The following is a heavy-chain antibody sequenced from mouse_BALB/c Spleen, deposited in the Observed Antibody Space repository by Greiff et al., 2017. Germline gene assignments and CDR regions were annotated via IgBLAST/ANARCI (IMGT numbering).Heavy chain of an antibody. Sequence: QVQLQQSAAELARPGASVKMSCKASGYTFTSYTMHWVKQRPGQGLEWIGYINPSSGYTEYNQKFKDMTTLTADKSSSTAYMQLSSLTSEDSAVYYCADLGLFLSPFDDWGQGTTLTVSS. CDR3: ADLGLFLSPFDD. V-gene: IGHV1-4*02. CDR2: INPSSGYT. D-gene: IGHD3-3*01. J-gene: IGHJ2*01. CDR1: GYTFTSYT.